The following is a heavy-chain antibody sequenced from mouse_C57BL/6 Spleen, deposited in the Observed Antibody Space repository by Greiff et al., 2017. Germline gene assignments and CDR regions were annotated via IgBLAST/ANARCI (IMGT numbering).Heavy chain of an antibody. CDR2: INPYNGGT. J-gene: IGHJ2*01. CDR3: ARWGYDEAPYFDY. CDR1: GYTFTDYY. Sequence: EVQLQQSGPVLVKPGASVKMSCKASGYTFTDYYMNWVKQSHGMSLEWIGVINPYNGGTSYNQKFKGKATLTVDKSSSTAYMELNSLTSEDSAVYYCARWGYDEAPYFDYWGQGTTLTVSS. D-gene: IGHD2-2*01. V-gene: IGHV1-19*01.